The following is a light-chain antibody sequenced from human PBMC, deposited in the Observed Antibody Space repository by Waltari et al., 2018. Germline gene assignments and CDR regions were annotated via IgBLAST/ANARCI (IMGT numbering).Light chain of an antibody. J-gene: IGLJ7*01. CDR3: LLYMASGLF. CDR2: SAK. V-gene: IGLV8-61*01. CDR1: SGSVSPNNY. Sequence: TVVTQEPSLSVSPGGTVTLTCGLTSGSVSPNNYPSWYQQTPGQTPRTLIYSAKTRPSGVPDRFSGSILGNKAALTITGAQADDESDYYCLLYMASGLFFGGGTRLTVL.